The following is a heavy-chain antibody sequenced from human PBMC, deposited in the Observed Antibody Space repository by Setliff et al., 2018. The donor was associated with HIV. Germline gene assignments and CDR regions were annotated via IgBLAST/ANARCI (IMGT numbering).Heavy chain of an antibody. Sequence: ASVKVSCKASGYTFTNNVIHWVRQAPGQRLEWMGWIHAGSGDTQYSQKFQGRVTITRDTSASTVYMELSSLRSEDTAMYYCARDHPGIAYWGQGTMVTV. CDR2: IHAGSGDT. CDR3: ARDHPGIAY. CDR1: GYTFTNNV. V-gene: IGHV1-3*01. J-gene: IGHJ4*02.